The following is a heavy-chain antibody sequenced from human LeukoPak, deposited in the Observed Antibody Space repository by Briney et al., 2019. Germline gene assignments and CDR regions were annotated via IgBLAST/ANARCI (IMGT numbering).Heavy chain of an antibody. Sequence: GGSLRLSCAASGFTFSSYAMSWVRQAPGKGLEWVANIKQDGSEKHYVDSVKGRFAISRDNAKNSLYLQMNSLRAEDTAVYYCAREVAARRLGSWFDPWGQGTLVTVSS. CDR1: GFTFSSYA. V-gene: IGHV3-7*01. CDR2: IKQDGSEK. CDR3: AREVAARRLGSWFDP. J-gene: IGHJ5*02. D-gene: IGHD6-6*01.